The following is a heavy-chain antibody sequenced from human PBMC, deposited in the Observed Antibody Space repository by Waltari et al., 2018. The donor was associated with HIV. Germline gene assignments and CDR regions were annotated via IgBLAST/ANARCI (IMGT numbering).Heavy chain of an antibody. J-gene: IGHJ3*01. D-gene: IGHD6-13*01. CDR1: GFRVSDYG. CDR3: ARVPFASSWSADSFDV. Sequence: VQLAESGGGAVQPGRSRRLSCAASGFRVSDYGMSWVRQAPGKGLQWVAVIWYDGSKKEYSDSVKGRFTISKDNSKNTLFLQMNSLRVDDTAVYFCARVPFASSWSADSFDVWGPGTRITVSS. V-gene: IGHV3-33*01. CDR2: IWYDGSKK.